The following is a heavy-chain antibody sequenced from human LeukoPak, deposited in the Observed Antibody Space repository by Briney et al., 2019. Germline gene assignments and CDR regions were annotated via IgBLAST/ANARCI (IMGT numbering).Heavy chain of an antibody. CDR3: ARSVYDFWSGYPVGFSYYMDV. CDR1: GFTFSTYS. Sequence: GGSLRLSCAASGFTFSTYSMNWVLQAPGKGLEWVSSISSSSSYIYYADSVKGRFTTSRDNTKNSLYLQMNSLRAEDTAVYSCARSVYDFWSGYPVGFSYYMDVWGKGTTVTVSS. CDR2: ISSSSSYI. D-gene: IGHD3-3*01. J-gene: IGHJ6*03. V-gene: IGHV3-21*01.